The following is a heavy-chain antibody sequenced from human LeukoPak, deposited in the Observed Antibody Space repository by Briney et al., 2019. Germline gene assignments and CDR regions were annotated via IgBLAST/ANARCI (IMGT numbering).Heavy chain of an antibody. J-gene: IGHJ4*02. V-gene: IGHV1-2*02. CDR3: ARGAHYHDSSQGYDY. D-gene: IGHD3-22*01. CDR1: GYTFTGYY. Sequence: ASVKVFCKASGYTFTGYYMHWVRQAPGQGLEWMGWINPNSGGTNYAQKFQGRVTMTRDTSISTAYMELSRLRSDDTAVYFCARGAHYHDSSQGYDYWGQVTLVTVSS. CDR2: INPNSGGT.